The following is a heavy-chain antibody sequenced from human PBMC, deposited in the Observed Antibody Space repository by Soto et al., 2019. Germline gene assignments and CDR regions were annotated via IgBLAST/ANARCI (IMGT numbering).Heavy chain of an antibody. J-gene: IGHJ4*02. Sequence: GGSLRLSCAASGFTFSRYSMNWVRQAPGKGLEWVSSISSTTNYIYYADSMKGRFTVSRGNAKNSVYLDMNSLSAEDTAVYYCARESEDLTSNFDYWGQGTLVTVSS. CDR2: ISSTTNYI. V-gene: IGHV3-21*01. CDR1: GFTFSRYS. CDR3: ARESEDLTSNFDY.